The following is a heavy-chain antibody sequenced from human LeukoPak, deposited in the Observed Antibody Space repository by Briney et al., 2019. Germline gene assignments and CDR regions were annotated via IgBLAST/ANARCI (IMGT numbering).Heavy chain of an antibody. D-gene: IGHD1-26*01. CDR2: INHSGST. V-gene: IGHV4-34*01. Sequence: PSETLSLTCAVYGGSFSGYYWSWIRQPPGKGLEWIGEINHSGSTNYNPSLTSRVTRSVDTSKNQFSLKLSSVTAADTAVYYCAREGARWEPSFSAFDIWGQGTMVTVSS. CDR3: AREGARWEPSFSAFDI. CDR1: GGSFSGYY. J-gene: IGHJ3*02.